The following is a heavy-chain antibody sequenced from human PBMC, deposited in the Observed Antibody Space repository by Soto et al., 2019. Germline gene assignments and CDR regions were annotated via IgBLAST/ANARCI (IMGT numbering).Heavy chain of an antibody. V-gene: IGHV1-18*01. CDR3: AWIRQPPGTXLEXXGNXDYSGTAHYTPSTKSRIKISAEPYKNQVSRKITSVTAADTAVYYCARQGSS. J-gene: IGHJ5*02. Sequence: GASVKVSCKASGYTFTTYGITWVRQAPGQGLEWLGWISSSNGRTTYAQKLQGRVTMTTDTSTSTAYMELRSLTSDDTAVYYCAWIRQPPGTXLEXXGNXDYSGTAHYTPSTKSRIKISAEPYKNQVSRKITSVTAADTAVYYCARQGSSWGQGALVTVSS. D-gene: IGHD1-26*01. CDR1: GYTFTTYG. CDR2: ISSSNGRT.